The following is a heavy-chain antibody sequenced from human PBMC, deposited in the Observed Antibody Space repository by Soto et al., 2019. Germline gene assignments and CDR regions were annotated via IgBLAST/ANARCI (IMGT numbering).Heavy chain of an antibody. CDR3: TTDLTYYDILTGYYEPYDY. D-gene: IGHD3-9*01. CDR1: GFTFSNAW. CDR2: IKSKTDGGRT. V-gene: IGHV3-15*07. J-gene: IGHJ4*02. Sequence: GGSLRLSCAASGFTFSNAWMNWVRQAPGKGLEWVGRIKSKTDGGRTDYAPSGKGRITISRDDSKNTLYLQMNSLKTKDTAVYYCTTDLTYYDILTGYYEPYDYWGQGTLVTVSS.